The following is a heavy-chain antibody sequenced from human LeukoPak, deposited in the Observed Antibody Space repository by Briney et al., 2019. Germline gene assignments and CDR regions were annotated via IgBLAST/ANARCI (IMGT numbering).Heavy chain of an antibody. CDR2: INPNSGGT. Sequence: VASVKVSCKASGYTFTGYYMHWVRQAPGQGLEWMGWINPNSGGTNYAQKFQGRVTMTRDTSISTAYMELSRLRSDDTAVYYCARGNDYDFWSGYSRADYWGQGTLVTVSS. D-gene: IGHD3-3*01. CDR3: ARGNDYDFWSGYSRADY. V-gene: IGHV1-2*02. CDR1: GYTFTGYY. J-gene: IGHJ4*02.